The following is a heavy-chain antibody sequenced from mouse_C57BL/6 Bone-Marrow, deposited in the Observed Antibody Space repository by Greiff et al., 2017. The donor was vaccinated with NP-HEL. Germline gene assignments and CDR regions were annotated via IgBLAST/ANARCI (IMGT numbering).Heavy chain of an antibody. D-gene: IGHD2-4*01. CDR2: IYPRSGNT. CDR3: ARSYDYAWFAY. Sequence: QVQLQQSGAELARPGASVKLSCKASGYTFTSYGISWVKQRPGQGLEWIGEIYPRSGNTYYNEKFKGKATLTADKSSSTAYMELRSLTSEDSAVYFCARSYDYAWFAYWGQGTLVTVSA. V-gene: IGHV1-81*01. CDR1: GYTFTSYG. J-gene: IGHJ3*01.